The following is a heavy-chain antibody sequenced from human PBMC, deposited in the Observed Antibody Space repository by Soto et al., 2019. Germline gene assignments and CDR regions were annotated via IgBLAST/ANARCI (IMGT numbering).Heavy chain of an antibody. CDR3: ARPLGVAAAGTDY. Sequence: EVQLVESGGGLVQPGGSLRLSCAASGFTFGSYSMNWVRQAPGKGREWLSYISSSSGSIYYADSVKGRFTISRDNAKNALYLQMNSLRDEDTAVYYCARPLGVAAAGTDYWGQGTLVTVSS. V-gene: IGHV3-48*02. CDR2: ISSSSGSI. CDR1: GFTFGSYS. J-gene: IGHJ4*02. D-gene: IGHD6-13*01.